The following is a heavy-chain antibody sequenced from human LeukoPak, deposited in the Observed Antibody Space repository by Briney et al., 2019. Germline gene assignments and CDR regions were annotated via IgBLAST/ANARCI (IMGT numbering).Heavy chain of an antibody. Sequence: ASVKVSCKASGYTFTTYYLHWVRQAPGQGLEWMGIINPSGGGTSYAQKFQGGVTMTRDTSTSTVSMELSSLRSEDTAVYYCARHSSMTTVVFDYWGQGTLVTVSS. D-gene: IGHD4-23*01. CDR2: INPSGGGT. J-gene: IGHJ4*02. CDR3: ARHSSMTTVVFDY. V-gene: IGHV1-46*01. CDR1: GYTFTTYY.